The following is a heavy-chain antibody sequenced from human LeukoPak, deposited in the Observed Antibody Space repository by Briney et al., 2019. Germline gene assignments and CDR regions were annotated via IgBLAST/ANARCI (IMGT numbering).Heavy chain of an antibody. CDR2: IYPGDSDT. V-gene: IGHV5-51*01. CDR1: GYSFTSYW. Sequence: GESLKISCKGSGYSFTSYWIGWVRQMPGKGLEWMGIIYPGDSDTRYSPSFQGQVTISADKSISTAYLQWSSLKASDTAMYYCARLKYYDSSGYYFDCWGQGTLVTVSS. D-gene: IGHD3-22*01. CDR3: ARLKYYDSSGYYFDC. J-gene: IGHJ4*02.